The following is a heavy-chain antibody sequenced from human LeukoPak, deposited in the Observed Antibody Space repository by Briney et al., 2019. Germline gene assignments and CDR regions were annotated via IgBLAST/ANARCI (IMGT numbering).Heavy chain of an antibody. V-gene: IGHV4-59*01. CDR1: GGSISSYY. D-gene: IGHD6-19*01. CDR3: ARGGGSGWYFLDY. J-gene: IGHJ4*02. CDR2: IYYSGST. Sequence: SETLSLTCTVSGGSISSYYWSWIRHPPGKGLEWIGYIYYSGSTNYNPSLKSRVTISVDTSKNQFSLKLGSVTAADTAVYYCARGGGSGWYFLDYWGQGTLVTVSS.